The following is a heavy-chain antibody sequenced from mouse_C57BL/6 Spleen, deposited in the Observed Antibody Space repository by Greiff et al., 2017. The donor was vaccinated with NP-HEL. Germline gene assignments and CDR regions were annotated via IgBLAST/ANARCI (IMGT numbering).Heavy chain of an antibody. CDR2: IHPNSGST. D-gene: IGHD2-3*01. V-gene: IGHV1-64*01. Sequence: VQLQQPGAELVKPGASVTLSCKASGYTFTSYWMHWVKQRPGQGLEWIGMIHPNSGSTNYNEKFKSKATLTVDKSSSTAYMQLSSLTSEDSAVYDCCGGYYEGDFDYWGQGTTLTVSS. CDR1: GYTFTSYW. CDR3: CGGYYEGDFDY. J-gene: IGHJ2*01.